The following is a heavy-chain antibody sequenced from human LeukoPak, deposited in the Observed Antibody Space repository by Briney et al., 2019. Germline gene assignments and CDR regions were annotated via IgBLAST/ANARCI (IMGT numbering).Heavy chain of an antibody. CDR3: TTDFGLGSSSWYYFDY. Sequence: GASVKVSCKASGGTFSSYAISWVRQAPGQGLEWMGGIIPIFGTANYAQKFQGRVTITADESTSTAYMELSSLRSEDTAVYYCTTDFGLGSSSWYYFDYWGQGTLVTVSS. CDR1: GGTFSSYA. CDR2: IIPIFGTA. J-gene: IGHJ4*02. D-gene: IGHD6-13*01. V-gene: IGHV1-69*13.